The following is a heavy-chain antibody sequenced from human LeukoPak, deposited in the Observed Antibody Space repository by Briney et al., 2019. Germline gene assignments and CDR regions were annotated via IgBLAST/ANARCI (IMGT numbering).Heavy chain of an antibody. CDR1: GGSISSYY. V-gene: IGHV4-59*01. J-gene: IGHJ4*02. CDR3: AREWGYDSSGQIDY. Sequence: SETLSLTCGVSGGSISSYYWSWIRQPPGKGLEWIGYIYNSGSTNSNPSLKSRVTISVDTSKNQFSLKLSSVTAADTAVYYHAREWGYDSSGQIDYWGQGTLVTVSS. CDR2: IYNSGST. D-gene: IGHD3-22*01.